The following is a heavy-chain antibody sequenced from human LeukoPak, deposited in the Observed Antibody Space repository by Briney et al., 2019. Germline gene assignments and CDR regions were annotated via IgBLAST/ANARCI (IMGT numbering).Heavy chain of an antibody. Sequence: ASVKVSCKASGYTFTGYYMHWVRQAPGQGLEWMGWINPNSGGTNYAQKFQGWVTMTRDTSISTAYMELSRLRSDDTAVYYCARMYSSIYYYGMDVWGQGTTVTVSS. CDR3: ARMYSSIYYYGMDV. CDR1: GYTFTGYY. J-gene: IGHJ6*02. CDR2: INPNSGGT. D-gene: IGHD6-13*01. V-gene: IGHV1-2*04.